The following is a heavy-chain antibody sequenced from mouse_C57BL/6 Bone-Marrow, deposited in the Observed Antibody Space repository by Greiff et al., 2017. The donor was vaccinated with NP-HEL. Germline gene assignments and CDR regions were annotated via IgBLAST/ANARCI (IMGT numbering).Heavy chain of an antibody. Sequence: VQLQQSGAELVKPGASVKLSCKASGYTFTSYWMHWVKQRPGQGLEWIGMIHPNSGSTNYNEKFKSKATLTVDKSSSTAYMQLSSLTSEDSAVYYCARPVCGSSIFWFAYWGQGTLVTVSA. V-gene: IGHV1-64*01. CDR1: GYTFTSYW. D-gene: IGHD1-1*01. CDR3: ARPVCGSSIFWFAY. CDR2: IHPNSGST. J-gene: IGHJ3*01.